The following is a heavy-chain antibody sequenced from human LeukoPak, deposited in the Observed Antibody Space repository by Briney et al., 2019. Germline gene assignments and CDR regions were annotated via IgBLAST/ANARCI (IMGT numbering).Heavy chain of an antibody. Sequence: ASVKVSCKASGYTFTGYYMHWVRQAPGQGLEWMGIINPSGGSTTYAQKFQGRVTMTRDMSTSTVYMELSSLRSEDTAVYYCARDGDDFWSGYLFDYWGQGTLVTVSS. CDR3: ARDGDDFWSGYLFDY. D-gene: IGHD3-3*01. CDR2: INPSGGST. V-gene: IGHV1-46*01. CDR1: GYTFTGYY. J-gene: IGHJ4*02.